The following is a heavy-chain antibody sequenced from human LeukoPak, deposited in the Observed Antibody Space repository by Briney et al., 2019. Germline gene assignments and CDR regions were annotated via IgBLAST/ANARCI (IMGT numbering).Heavy chain of an antibody. J-gene: IGHJ4*02. CDR3: AYFYCGGDCYSAY. CDR2: IYYSGST. Sequence: SETLSLTCTVSGGSISSSSYYWGWIRQPPGKGLEWIGSIYYSGSTYYNPSLKSRVTISVDTSKNQFSLKLSSVTAADTAVYYCAYFYCGGDCYSAYWGQGTLVTVSS. V-gene: IGHV4-39*07. CDR1: GGSISSSSYY. D-gene: IGHD2-21*02.